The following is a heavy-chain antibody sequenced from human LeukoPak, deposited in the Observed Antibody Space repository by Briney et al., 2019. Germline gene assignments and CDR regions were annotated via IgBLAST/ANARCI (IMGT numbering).Heavy chain of an antibody. V-gene: IGHV3-23*01. D-gene: IGHD3-22*01. J-gene: IGHJ6*02. CDR2: ISGSGGST. CDR1: GFTFSSYA. Sequence: GGSLRLSCAASGFTFSSYAMSWVRQAPGKGLEWVSAISGSGGSTYYADSVKGRFTISRDNSKNTLYLQMNSLRAEDTAVYYCAKDKKYYDSSGSPYYYYGMDVWGRGTTVTVSS. CDR3: AKDKKYYDSSGSPYYYYGMDV.